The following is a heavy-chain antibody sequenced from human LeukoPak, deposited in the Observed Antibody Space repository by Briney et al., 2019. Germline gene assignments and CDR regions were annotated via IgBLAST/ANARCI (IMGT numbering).Heavy chain of an antibody. Sequence: PSETLSLTCTVSGGSISSSSYYWGWIRQPPGKGLEWVSVIYSGGSTYYADSVKGRFTISRDNSKNTLYLQMNSLRAEDTAVYYCARNTMVRGVKSYYYYGMDVWGQGTTVTVSS. CDR1: GGSISSSSYY. CDR2: IYSGGST. J-gene: IGHJ6*02. V-gene: IGHV3-66*01. CDR3: ARNTMVRGVKSYYYYGMDV. D-gene: IGHD3-10*01.